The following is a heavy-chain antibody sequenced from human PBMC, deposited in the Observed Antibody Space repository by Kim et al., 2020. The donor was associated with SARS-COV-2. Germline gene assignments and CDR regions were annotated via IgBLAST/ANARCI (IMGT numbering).Heavy chain of an antibody. Sequence: PETLSLTCAVSGGSISSSNWWSWVRQPPGKGLEWIGEIYHSGSTNYNPSLKSRVTISVDKSKNQFSLKLSSVTAADTAVYYCARGGAFVEQDAFDIWGQGTMVTVSS. J-gene: IGHJ3*02. CDR3: ARGGAFVEQDAFDI. CDR1: GGSISSSNW. D-gene: IGHD1-26*01. V-gene: IGHV4-4*03. CDR2: IYHSGST.